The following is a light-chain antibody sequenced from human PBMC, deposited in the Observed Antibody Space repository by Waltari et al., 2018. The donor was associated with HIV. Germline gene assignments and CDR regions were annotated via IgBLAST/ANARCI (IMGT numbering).Light chain of an antibody. J-gene: IGKJ4*01. CDR3: QQSYTAPPT. CDR1: QNISSY. CDR2: AAS. Sequence: DIQMTQSPSSLSASVGNRVTIICRASQNISSYLNWYQQKPGKAPKVLLYAASSLQSGVPSRFSGSGSGTDFTLTISSLQPEDFATYYCQQSYTAPPTFGGGTKVEIK. V-gene: IGKV1-39*01.